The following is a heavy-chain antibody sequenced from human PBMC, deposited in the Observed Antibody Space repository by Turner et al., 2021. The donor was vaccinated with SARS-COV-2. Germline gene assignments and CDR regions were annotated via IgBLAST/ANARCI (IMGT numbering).Heavy chain of an antibody. CDR1: GFTFSSYG. Sequence: QVQLVESWGGVVQPGRSLRLSCAASGFTFSSYGMHWVRQDPGKGLEWVAVTSYDGSNKYYADSVKGRFTISRDNSKNTLYLQMNSLRAEDTAVYYCAKQQGLYSNPMYYFDYWGQGTLVTVSS. V-gene: IGHV3-30*18. D-gene: IGHD4-4*01. CDR3: AKQQGLYSNPMYYFDY. J-gene: IGHJ4*02. CDR2: TSYDGSNK.